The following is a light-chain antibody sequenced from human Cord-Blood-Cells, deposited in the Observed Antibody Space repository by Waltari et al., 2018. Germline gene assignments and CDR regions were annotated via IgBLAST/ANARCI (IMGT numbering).Light chain of an antibody. Sequence: QSALTQPASVSGSPGQSITISCTGTSSDVGGYNYVSLYQQHPGKAPKLMVYDVSNRPSGVSNRCSGSKSGNTASLTISGLQAEDEADYYCSSYTSSSTVVFGGGTKLTVL. CDR2: DVS. V-gene: IGLV2-14*01. CDR1: SSDVGGYNY. CDR3: SSYTSSSTVV. J-gene: IGLJ2*01.